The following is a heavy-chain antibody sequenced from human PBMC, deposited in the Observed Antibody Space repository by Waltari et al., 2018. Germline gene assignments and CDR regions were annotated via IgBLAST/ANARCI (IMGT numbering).Heavy chain of an antibody. Sequence: EVQLVESGGGLVQPGGSLRRSCAASGFTFSSSWMHWVRQAPGKGLVWVSRINGDGGSTSYADSVKGRFTISRDNANNTLYLQMNSLRAEDTAVYYCTRTRYCSTTNCQVDWFDPWGQGTLVTVSS. CDR2: INGDGGST. CDR1: GFTFSSSW. J-gene: IGHJ5*02. V-gene: IGHV3-74*01. CDR3: TRTRYCSTTNCQVDWFDP. D-gene: IGHD2-2*01.